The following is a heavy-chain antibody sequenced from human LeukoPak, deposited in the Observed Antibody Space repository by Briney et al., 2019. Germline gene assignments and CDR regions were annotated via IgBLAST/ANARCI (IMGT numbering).Heavy chain of an antibody. Sequence: GGSLRLSCAASGFTFSSYSMNWVRQAPGKGLEWVSYISSSSSTIYYADSVKGRFTISRDNAKNSLYLQMNSLRAEDAAVYYCASTWSDTAMVFDYWGQGTLVTVSS. CDR2: ISSSSSTI. CDR3: ASTWSDTAMVFDY. CDR1: GFTFSSYS. V-gene: IGHV3-48*04. D-gene: IGHD5-18*01. J-gene: IGHJ4*02.